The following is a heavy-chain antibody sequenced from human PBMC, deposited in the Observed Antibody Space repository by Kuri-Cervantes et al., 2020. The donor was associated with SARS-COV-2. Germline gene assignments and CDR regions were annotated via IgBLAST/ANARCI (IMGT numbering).Heavy chain of an antibody. V-gene: IGHV4-34*01. D-gene: IGHD4-17*01. J-gene: IGHJ5*02. CDR1: GGSFSGYY. Sequence: SETLSLTCAVYGGSFSGYYWSWIRQPPGKGLEWIGEINHSGSTYYNPSLKSRVTISVDTSKNQFSLKLSSVTAADTAVYYCARIFYGDYVWSWGQGTLVTVSS. CDR2: INHSGST. CDR3: ARIFYGDYVWS.